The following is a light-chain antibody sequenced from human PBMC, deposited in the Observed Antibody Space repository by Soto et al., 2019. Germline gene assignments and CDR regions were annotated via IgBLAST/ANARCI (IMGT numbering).Light chain of an antibody. CDR2: TNN. CDR3: AAWDDRLNGPSYV. J-gene: IGLJ1*01. Sequence: QSVLTQPPSVSGTPGQTVSISCSGSTSNIGINPVNWYQQLPGTAPRLLISTNNQRHSGVPDRFSGYRSGTSASLAISGLQSEDEADYYCAAWDDRLNGPSYVFGPGTKVTV. CDR1: TSNIGINP. V-gene: IGLV1-44*01.